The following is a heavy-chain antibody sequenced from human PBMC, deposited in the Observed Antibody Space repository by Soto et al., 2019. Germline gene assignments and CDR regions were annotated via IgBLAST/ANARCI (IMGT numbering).Heavy chain of an antibody. D-gene: IGHD6-6*01. CDR1: GGTFSSYA. V-gene: IGHV1-69*06. CDR3: ARDEVAARHHYYYGMDV. J-gene: IGHJ6*02. Sequence: SVKASCKASGGTFSSYAISWVRQAPGQGLEWMGGIIPIFGTANYAQKFQGRVTITADKSTSTAYMELSSLRSEDTAVYYCARDEVAARHHYYYGMDVWGQGTTVTVSS. CDR2: IIPIFGTA.